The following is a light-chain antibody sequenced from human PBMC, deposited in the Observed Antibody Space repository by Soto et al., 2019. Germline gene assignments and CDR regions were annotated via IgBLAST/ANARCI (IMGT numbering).Light chain of an antibody. J-gene: IGKJ1*01. CDR3: QQYGSSGT. V-gene: IGKV3-20*01. Sequence: NVLAPSPGNLSFSPGERTALSSRASQTVSTTYLAWYQQKPGQAPRLLIYGASSRATGIPDRFSGSGSGTDFTLTISRLEPEDFAVYYCQQYGSSGTFGQGTKVDIK. CDR2: GAS. CDR1: QTVSTTY.